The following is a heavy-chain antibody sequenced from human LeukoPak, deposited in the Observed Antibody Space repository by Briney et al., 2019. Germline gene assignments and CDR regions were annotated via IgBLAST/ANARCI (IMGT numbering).Heavy chain of an antibody. D-gene: IGHD4-17*01. CDR1: GGSISSYY. Sequence: SETLSLTCTVSGGSISSYYWSWVRQPPGKGLEWIGYIYYSGSTTYNPSLKSRVTISVDTSKNQFSLKLSSVTAADTAVYYCARVGIGYGTVTTRGTKDYYYYYYMDVWGKGTTVTVSS. CDR2: IYYSGST. CDR3: ARVGIGYGTVTTRGTKDYYYYYYMDV. V-gene: IGHV4-59*01. J-gene: IGHJ6*03.